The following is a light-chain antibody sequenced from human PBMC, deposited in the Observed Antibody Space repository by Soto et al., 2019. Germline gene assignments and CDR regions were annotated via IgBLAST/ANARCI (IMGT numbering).Light chain of an antibody. CDR1: KSVNSN. J-gene: IGKJ1*01. Sequence: VMTQSPATLSVSPGERVTLSCRASKSVNSNLAWYQQKPGQPPRLLISGVSTRATGIPARFSGSGSGTEFTLTISSLQSEDFAVYFCQQYSERWTFGQGTKVEIK. V-gene: IGKV3-15*01. CDR3: QQYSERWT. CDR2: GVS.